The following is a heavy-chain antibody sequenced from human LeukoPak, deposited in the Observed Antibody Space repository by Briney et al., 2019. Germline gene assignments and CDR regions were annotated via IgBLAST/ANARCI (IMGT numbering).Heavy chain of an antibody. Sequence: ASVKVSCKASGYTFTGYYMHWVRQAPGQGLEWMGWINPNSGGTNYAQKFQGRVTMTRDTSISTAYMELSRLRSDDTAVYYCARDAPYGSGSYWSYYYMDVWGKGTTVTIPS. CDR3: ARDAPYGSGSYWSYYYMDV. CDR1: GYTFTGYY. D-gene: IGHD3-10*01. CDR2: INPNSGGT. J-gene: IGHJ6*03. V-gene: IGHV1-2*02.